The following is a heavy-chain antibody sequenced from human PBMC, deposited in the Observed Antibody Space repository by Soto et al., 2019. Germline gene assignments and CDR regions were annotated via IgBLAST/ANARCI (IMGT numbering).Heavy chain of an antibody. D-gene: IGHD1-7*01. CDR1: GGSISSGGYP. V-gene: IGHV4-30-2*01. CDR3: ARRITGTTTLYFDY. CDR2: IYHSGST. Sequence: SETLSLTCAVSGGSISSGGYPWSWIRQPPGKGLEWIGYIYHSGSTYYNPSLKSRVTISVDRSKNQFSLKLSSVTAADTAVYYCARRITGTTTLYFDYWGQGTLVTVSS. J-gene: IGHJ4*02.